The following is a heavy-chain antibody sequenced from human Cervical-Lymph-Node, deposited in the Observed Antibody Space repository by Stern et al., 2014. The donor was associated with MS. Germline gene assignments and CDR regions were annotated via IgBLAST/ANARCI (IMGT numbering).Heavy chain of an antibody. J-gene: IGHJ4*02. CDR3: ARERDGADY. D-gene: IGHD5-24*01. V-gene: IGHV3-11*01. CDR1: GFTFTDYY. Sequence: QDQLVQSGGGLVRPGGSLRLSCAASGFTFTDYYINWIRQAPGKGLEWVSYISASGSTIYVADSVKGRFTISRDNAKESVYLQMNSLRVEDTAMYYCARERDGADYWGQGTLVTVSS. CDR2: ISASGSTI.